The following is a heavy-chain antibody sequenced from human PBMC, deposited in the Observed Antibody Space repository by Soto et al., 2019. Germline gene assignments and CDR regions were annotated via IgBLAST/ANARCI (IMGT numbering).Heavy chain of an antibody. CDR3: ARGRIGARYYYDGMDD. J-gene: IGHJ6*02. D-gene: IGHD3-10*01. V-gene: IGHV1-69*06. CDR2: IIPIFGTA. CDR1: GGTFSSYA. Sequence: SVKFSCKASGGTFSSYAISWVRQAPGQGLEWMGGIIPIFGTANYAQKFQGRVTITAXXXXSXXXMXLSXLRSEDTAVYYCARGRIGARYYYDGMDDWGQ.